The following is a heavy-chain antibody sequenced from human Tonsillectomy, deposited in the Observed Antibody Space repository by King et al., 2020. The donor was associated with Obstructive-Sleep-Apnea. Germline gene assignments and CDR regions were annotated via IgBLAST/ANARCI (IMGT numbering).Heavy chain of an antibody. D-gene: IGHD3-9*01. CDR2: ISGSGGGT. J-gene: IGHJ4*02. Sequence: VQLVESGGGLVQPGGSLRLSCAGSGFTFRSYAMSWVRQAPGKGLEWVSGISGSGGGTYYADSVKGRFTISRDTSKNTLYLQMNSLRAEDTAIYYCAKDIINYDSLTGPVDYWGQGTLVTVSS. V-gene: IGHV3-23*04. CDR1: GFTFRSYA. CDR3: AKDIINYDSLTGPVDY.